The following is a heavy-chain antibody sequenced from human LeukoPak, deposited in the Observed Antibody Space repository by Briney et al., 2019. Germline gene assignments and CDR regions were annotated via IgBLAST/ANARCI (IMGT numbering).Heavy chain of an antibody. D-gene: IGHD3-22*01. Sequence: SETLSLTCTVSGGSISSYYWSWIRQPAGKGLEWIGRIYTSGSTNYNPSLKSRVTMSVDTSKNQFSLKLSSVTAADTAVYYCARVRWYYYDNSVAFDIWGQGTMVTVSS. CDR2: IYTSGST. CDR3: ARVRWYYYDNSVAFDI. V-gene: IGHV4-4*07. CDR1: GGSISSYY. J-gene: IGHJ3*02.